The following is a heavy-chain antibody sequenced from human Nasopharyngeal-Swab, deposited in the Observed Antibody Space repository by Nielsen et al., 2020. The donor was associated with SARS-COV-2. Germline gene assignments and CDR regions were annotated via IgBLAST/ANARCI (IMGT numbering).Heavy chain of an antibody. J-gene: IGHJ3*02. V-gene: IGHV5-10-1*01. Sequence: GESLKISCKGSGYSFTSYWISWVRQMPGKGLEWMGRIDPSDSYTNYSPSFQGHVTISADKSISTAYLQWSSLKASDTAMYYCARQENWGSMDDAFDIWGQGTIVTVSS. CDR3: ARQENWGSMDDAFDI. CDR2: IDPSDSYT. D-gene: IGHD7-27*01. CDR1: GYSFTSYW.